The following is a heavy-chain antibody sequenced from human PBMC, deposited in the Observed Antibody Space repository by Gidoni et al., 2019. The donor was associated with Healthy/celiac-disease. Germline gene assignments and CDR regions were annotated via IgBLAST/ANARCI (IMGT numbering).Heavy chain of an antibody. CDR3: ARDGVVDCSSTSCYEYYYYYMDV. D-gene: IGHD2-2*01. V-gene: IGHV1-2*02. CDR2: INPNSGGT. Sequence: QVQLVQSGAEVKKPGASVKFSCKASGYTFTGYYMHWVRQAPGQGLEWMGWINPNSGGTNYAQKFQGRVTMTRDTSISTAYMELSRLRSDDTAVYYCARDGVVDCSSTSCYEYYYYYMDVWGKGTTVTVSS. CDR1: GYTFTGYY. J-gene: IGHJ6*03.